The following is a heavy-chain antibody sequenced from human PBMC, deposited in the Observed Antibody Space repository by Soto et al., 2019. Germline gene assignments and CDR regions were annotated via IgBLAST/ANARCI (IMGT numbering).Heavy chain of an antibody. CDR1: GGSISSSSYY. D-gene: IGHD2-15*01. CDR3: ATNVVAMLQH. Sequence: QLQLQESGPGLVKPSETLSLTCTVSGGSISSSSYYWGWIRQPPGKGLEWIGSMYYSGSTYYNPSLKSRVTISVDTSKNQFSLKLSSVTAADTAVYYCATNVVAMLQHWGQGTLVTVSS. J-gene: IGHJ1*01. CDR2: MYYSGST. V-gene: IGHV4-39*01.